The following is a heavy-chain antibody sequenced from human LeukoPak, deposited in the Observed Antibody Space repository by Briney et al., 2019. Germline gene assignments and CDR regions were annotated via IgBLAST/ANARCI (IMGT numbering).Heavy chain of an antibody. CDR2: INAGNGNT. J-gene: IGHJ3*02. V-gene: IGHV1-3*01. Sequence: ASVKVSCKASGYTFTSYAMHWVRQAPGQRLEWMGRINAGNGNTKYSQKFQGRVTITRDTSASTAYMELSSLRSEDTAVYYCARGGYSGYPDAFDIWGQGTMVTVSS. CDR1: GYTFTSYA. D-gene: IGHD5-12*01. CDR3: ARGGYSGYPDAFDI.